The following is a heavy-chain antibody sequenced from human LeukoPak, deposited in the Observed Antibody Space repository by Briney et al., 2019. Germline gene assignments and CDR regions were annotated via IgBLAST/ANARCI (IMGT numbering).Heavy chain of an antibody. CDR3: ATERPGIAAAGTLNWFDP. CDR2: FDHEDGET. D-gene: IGHD6-13*01. Sequence: ASVKDSSKVSGYTLTELSMHCVRQAPGKGLGRMGGFDHEDGETIYAQKFQGRVTMTEDTSTDTAYMELSSLRSEDTAVYYCATERPGIAAAGTLNWFDPLGQGTLVTGSS. CDR1: GYTLTELS. J-gene: IGHJ5*02. V-gene: IGHV1-24*01.